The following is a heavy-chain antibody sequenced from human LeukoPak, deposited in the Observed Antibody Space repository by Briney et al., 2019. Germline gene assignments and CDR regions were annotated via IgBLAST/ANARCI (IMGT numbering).Heavy chain of an antibody. V-gene: IGHV3-48*04. CDR3: ARGAEKILSFGEYPSDAFDI. CDR2: ISSSGDII. Sequence: GGSLRLSCAGAGFTFSTHTINWVRQAPGKGLEWVSYISSSGDIIYYADSVKGRFTISRDNAKNSLYLQMNSLRAEDTAVYYCARGAEKILSFGEYPSDAFDIWGQGTMVSVTS. J-gene: IGHJ3*02. CDR1: GFTFSTHT. D-gene: IGHD3-10*01.